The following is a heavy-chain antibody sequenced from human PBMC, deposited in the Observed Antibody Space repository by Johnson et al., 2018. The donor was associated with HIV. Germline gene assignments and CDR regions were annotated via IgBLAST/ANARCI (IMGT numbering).Heavy chain of an antibody. CDR2: ISYEGSTK. V-gene: IGHV3-30*04. J-gene: IGHJ3*02. CDR1: GFTFGTFA. CDR3: ARNGLVPAAKGVAFDI. Sequence: QVQLVESGGGVVQPGRSLRLSCAASGFTFGTFAMHWVRQAPGKGLEWVAVISYEGSTKYYADSVKGRFTISRDNAKNSLYLQMNSLRAEDTAVYYCARNGLVPAAKGVAFDIWGQGTMVTGSS. D-gene: IGHD2-2*01.